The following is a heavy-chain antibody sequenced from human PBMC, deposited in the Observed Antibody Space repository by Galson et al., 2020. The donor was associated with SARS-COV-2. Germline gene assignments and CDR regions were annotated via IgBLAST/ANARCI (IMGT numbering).Heavy chain of an antibody. J-gene: IGHJ4*02. CDR1: GFTFSSYG. V-gene: IGHV3-33*06. CDR3: AKDAMGLAPFDY. CDR2: IRYDGSNK. Sequence: GGSLRLSCAASGFTFSSYGMHWVRQAPGKGLEWVAVIRYDGSNKYYADSVKGRFTISRDNSKNTLYLQMNSLRAEDTAVYYCAKDAMGLAPFDYWGQGTLVTVSS.